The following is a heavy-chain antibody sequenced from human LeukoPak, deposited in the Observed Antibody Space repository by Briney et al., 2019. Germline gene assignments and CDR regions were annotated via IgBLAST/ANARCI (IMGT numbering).Heavy chain of an antibody. Sequence: GGSLRLSCAASEFTFSNYWMHWVRQAPGKGLVWVSLINTDGSSTSYADSVKGRFTISRDNAKNTLYLQMNSLRVEDTAVYYCARVEMATIMFWGQGTMVTVSS. J-gene: IGHJ3*01. D-gene: IGHD5-24*01. CDR1: EFTFSNYW. CDR3: ARVEMATIMF. V-gene: IGHV3-74*01. CDR2: INTDGSST.